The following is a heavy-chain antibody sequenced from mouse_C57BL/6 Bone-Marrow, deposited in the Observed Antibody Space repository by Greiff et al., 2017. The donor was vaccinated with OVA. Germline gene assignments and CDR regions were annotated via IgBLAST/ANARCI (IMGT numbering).Heavy chain of an antibody. CDR2: INPGSGGT. V-gene: IGHV1-54*01. CDR3: ARGVDY. CDR1: GYAFTNYL. J-gene: IGHJ2*01. Sequence: QVQLQQSGAELVRPGTSVKVSCKASGYAFTNYLIEWVKQRPGQGLEWIGVINPGSGGTNYTEKFKGKATLTADKSSSTAYMQLSSLTSEDSAVYFCARGVDYWGQGTTLTVSA.